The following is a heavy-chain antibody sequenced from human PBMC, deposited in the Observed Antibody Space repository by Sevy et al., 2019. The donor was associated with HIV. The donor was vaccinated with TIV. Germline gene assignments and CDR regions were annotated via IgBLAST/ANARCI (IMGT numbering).Heavy chain of an antibody. D-gene: IGHD3-3*01. Sequence: GGSLRLSCAASGFTFSNYGMHWVRQAPGKGLEWVAVIWYDGSYKYYADSVKGRFTISRDNTKSTLYLQMNSLRAEDTVVYYCAKTFAIFGVLMSPDFDPWGQGTLVTVSS. CDR2: IWYDGSYK. J-gene: IGHJ5*02. CDR1: GFTFSNYG. CDR3: AKTFAIFGVLMSPDFDP. V-gene: IGHV3-33*06.